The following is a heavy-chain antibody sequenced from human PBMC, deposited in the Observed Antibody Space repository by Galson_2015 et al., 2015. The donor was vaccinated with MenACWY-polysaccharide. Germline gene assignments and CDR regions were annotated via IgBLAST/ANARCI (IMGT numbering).Heavy chain of an antibody. V-gene: IGHV3-33*01. CDR3: ARSDSSGWADWYFEL. CDR2: IWYDGSNK. J-gene: IGHJ2*01. Sequence: SLRLSCAASGFTFSAYGIHWVRQAPGKGLEWVAVIWYDGSNKYYADSVKGRFTISRDNSKNTLYLQMNSLRAEDTAVYYCARSDSSGWADWYFELWGRGTLVTVSS. D-gene: IGHD6-19*01. CDR1: GFTFSAYG.